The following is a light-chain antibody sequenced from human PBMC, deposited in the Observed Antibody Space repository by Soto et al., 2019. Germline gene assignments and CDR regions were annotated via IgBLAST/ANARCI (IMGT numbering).Light chain of an antibody. CDR1: SANIGAAYN. J-gene: IGLJ3*02. CDR3: SSYTSSSTWV. Sequence: QSVLTQPPSVSGAPGQRVTISCTGSSANIGAAYNVDWYQQLPGTAPKLLIYGNNNRPSGVSNRFSGSKSGNTASLTISGLQAEDEADYYCSSYTSSSTWVFGGGTQLTVL. CDR2: GNN. V-gene: IGLV1-40*01.